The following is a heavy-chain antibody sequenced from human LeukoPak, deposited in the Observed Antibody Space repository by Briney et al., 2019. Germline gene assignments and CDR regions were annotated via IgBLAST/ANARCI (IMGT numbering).Heavy chain of an antibody. J-gene: IGHJ4*02. V-gene: IGHV1-18*01. CDR3: ARDNRIAAANLLDY. Sequence: ASVKASCKASGYTFTSYGISWVRQAPGQGLEWMGWISAYNGNTNYAQKLQGRVTMTTDTSTSTAYMELRSLRFDDTAVYYCARDNRIAAANLLDYWGQGTLVTVSS. D-gene: IGHD6-13*01. CDR2: ISAYNGNT. CDR1: GYTFTSYG.